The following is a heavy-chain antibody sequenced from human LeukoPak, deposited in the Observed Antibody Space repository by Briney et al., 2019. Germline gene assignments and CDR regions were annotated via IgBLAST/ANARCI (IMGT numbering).Heavy chain of an antibody. CDR2: ISGSGGST. CDR3: EKDALSWLDY. V-gene: IGHV3-23*01. D-gene: IGHD5-12*01. CDR1: GFTFISYA. Sequence: PGVSLRLSCAASGFTFISYAMTWVRHAPGKGLEWVSAISGSGGSTYYADSVKGRFTISRDNSKNTLYLQMNSLRAEDTAVYYCEKDALSWLDYWGQGTLVTVSS. J-gene: IGHJ4*02.